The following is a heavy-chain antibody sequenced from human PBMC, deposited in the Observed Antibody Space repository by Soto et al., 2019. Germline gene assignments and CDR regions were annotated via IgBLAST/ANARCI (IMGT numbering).Heavy chain of an antibody. CDR1: GFIFSNHF. CDR3: AKESDTFDV. V-gene: IGHV3-33*06. Sequence: QVQLVESGGGVVQPGNSLRLSCAASGFIFSNHFMHWVRQAPGKGLEWLAGIWYDGNTEIYAESLKGRLTISRDTSKNTLYLEMSSLRAEDTAMYYCAKESDTFDVWGQGTMVIVS. CDR2: IWYDGNTE. J-gene: IGHJ3*01.